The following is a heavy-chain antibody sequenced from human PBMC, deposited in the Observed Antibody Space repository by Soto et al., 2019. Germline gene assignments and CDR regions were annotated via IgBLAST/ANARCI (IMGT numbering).Heavy chain of an antibody. J-gene: IGHJ4*02. V-gene: IGHV1-58*02. CDR2: VVVGSGNT. D-gene: IGHD3-22*01. CDR3: AAESYYKSNGTKGRMD. Sequence: QMQLVQSGPEVKKPGTSVKVSCKASGFTFSHSAMQWVRQARGQSLEWIGWVVVGSGNTNYAQKFPDRVTISWDMSPNTAHMALSGPRSEDTAAYYCAAESYYKSNGTKGRMDWGQGTLVTASS. CDR1: GFTFSHSA.